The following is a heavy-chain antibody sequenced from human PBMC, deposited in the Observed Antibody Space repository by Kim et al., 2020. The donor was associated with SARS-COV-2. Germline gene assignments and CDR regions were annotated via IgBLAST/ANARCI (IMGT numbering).Heavy chain of an antibody. V-gene: IGHV3-23*01. J-gene: IGHJ4*02. Sequence: YADSVGSRFTTSRDNSKTTLYLQMNILRAEDTAVYYCAKRGTTVTTAFAYWGQGTLVTVSS. CDR3: AKRGTTVTTAFAY. D-gene: IGHD4-4*01.